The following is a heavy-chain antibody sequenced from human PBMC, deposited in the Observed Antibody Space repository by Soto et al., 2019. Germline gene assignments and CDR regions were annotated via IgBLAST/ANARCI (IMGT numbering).Heavy chain of an antibody. V-gene: IGHV3-23*01. J-gene: IGHJ4*02. D-gene: IGHD3-10*01. CDR2: VSDGGSDA. Sequence: EVQLLESGGGLVQPGGSLRLSCAASGFTFSTYAMSWVRQPPGKGLEWVSIVSDGGSDAFYADSVKGRFAIYRDNSKNTLYLQMNSLTAEDTAVYYCAKHFVNGEVDYWGQGTPVTVSS. CDR1: GFTFSTYA. CDR3: AKHFVNGEVDY.